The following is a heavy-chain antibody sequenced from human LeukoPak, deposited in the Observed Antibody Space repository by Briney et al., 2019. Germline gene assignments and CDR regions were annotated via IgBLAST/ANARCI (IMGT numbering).Heavy chain of an antibody. V-gene: IGHV4-59*01. D-gene: IGHD3-9*01. CDR2: IYYSGTT. CDR1: GGSLSSYY. J-gene: IGHJ4*02. CDR3: ARSGTLTGNLY. Sequence: RSETLSLTCTVSGGSLSSYYWTWIRQPPGKGLEWIGYIYYSGTTNYNPSLKSRVTMSVDTSKNQFSLKLNSVTAADTAVYYCARSGTLTGNLYWGQGALVTVSS.